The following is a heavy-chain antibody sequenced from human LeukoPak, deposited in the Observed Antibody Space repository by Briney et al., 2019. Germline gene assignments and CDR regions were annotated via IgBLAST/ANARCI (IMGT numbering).Heavy chain of an antibody. V-gene: IGHV3-23*01. D-gene: IGHD3-10*01. J-gene: IGHJ4*02. Sequence: PGGSLRISCAASGFSFCSYAISLVGSAIGQRLHPVSAFSGSGGTTYYADSLKGRFSTSRDNSKSTLFLQMNSLRVEDTAVYYCAKGAYDSGGYPPVTPDHWGQGTLVTVSS. CDR2: FSGSGGTT. CDR1: GFSFCSYA. CDR3: AKGAYDSGGYPPVTPDH.